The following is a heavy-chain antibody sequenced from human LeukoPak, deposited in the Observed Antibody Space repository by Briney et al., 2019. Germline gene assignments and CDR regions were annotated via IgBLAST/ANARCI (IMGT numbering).Heavy chain of an antibody. J-gene: IGHJ4*02. V-gene: IGHV4-31*03. CDR1: GGSISSGGYY. Sequence: SETLSLTCTVSGGSISSGGYYWSWIRQHPGKGLAWIGYIYYSGSTYYNPSLKSRVTISVDTSKNQFSLKLSSVTAADTAVYYCARVPYYYDSSGYPYWGQGTLVTVSS. CDR3: ARVPYYYDSSGYPY. D-gene: IGHD3-22*01. CDR2: IYYSGST.